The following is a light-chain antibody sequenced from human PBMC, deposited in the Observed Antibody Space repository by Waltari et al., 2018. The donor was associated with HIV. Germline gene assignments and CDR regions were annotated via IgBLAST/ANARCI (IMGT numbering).Light chain of an antibody. CDR1: YIGAKS. V-gene: IGLV3-9*01. CDR2: ADS. Sequence: YEVTQRPSLSVALGQTAKITCGGNYIGAKSVHWYQQKAGQAPLLVIYADSGRPSGVPDRYSGSSSGDMATLTITRVQSGDEAHYYCQVWGSGIVVFGGGTKLTVL. J-gene: IGLJ3*02. CDR3: QVWGSGIVV.